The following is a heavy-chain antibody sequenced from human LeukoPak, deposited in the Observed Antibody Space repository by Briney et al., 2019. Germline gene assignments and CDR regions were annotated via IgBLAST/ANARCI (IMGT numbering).Heavy chain of an antibody. CDR1: GYTFTGYY. J-gene: IGHJ4*02. CDR2: INPNSGGT. D-gene: IGHD1-1*01. V-gene: IGHV1-2*02. Sequence: ASVKVSCKASGYTFTGYYMHWVRQAPGQGLEWMGWINPNSGGTDYAQKFQGRVTMTRDTSISTAYMELSRLRSDDTAVYYCAREGVDWNHSVYYFDYWGQGTLVTVSS. CDR3: AREGVDWNHSVYYFDY.